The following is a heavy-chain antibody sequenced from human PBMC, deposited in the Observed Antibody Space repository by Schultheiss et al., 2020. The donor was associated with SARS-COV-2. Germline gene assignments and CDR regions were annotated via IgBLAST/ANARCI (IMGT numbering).Heavy chain of an antibody. CDR3: ARDTSSGWRKLNDYGMDV. CDR1: GLTFSSYW. Sequence: GGSLRLSCAASGLTFSSYWMHWVRQAPGKGLVWVSRVTGDGGGTSYADSVKGRFTISRDNAKNSLYLQMNSLRAEDTAVYYCARDTSSGWRKLNDYGMDVWGQGTTVTVSS. V-gene: IGHV3-74*01. J-gene: IGHJ6*02. CDR2: VTGDGGGT. D-gene: IGHD6-19*01.